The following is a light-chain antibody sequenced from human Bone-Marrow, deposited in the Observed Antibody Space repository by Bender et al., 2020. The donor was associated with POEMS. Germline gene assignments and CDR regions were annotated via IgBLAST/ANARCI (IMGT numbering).Light chain of an antibody. CDR2: DGN. Sequence: QSALTQPASVSGSPGQSITISCTGTSSDVGSYKLVSWYQHHPGKAPQLMIYDGNKRPSGVSSRFSGFKSGNTASLTISGLQAEDEADYYCCSFAGSLVLFGGGTKLTVL. J-gene: IGLJ2*01. CDR3: CSFAGSLVL. CDR1: SSDVGSYKL. V-gene: IGLV2-23*01.